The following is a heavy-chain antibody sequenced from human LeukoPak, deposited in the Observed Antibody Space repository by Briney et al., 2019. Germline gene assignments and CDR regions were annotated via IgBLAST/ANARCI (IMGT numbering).Heavy chain of an antibody. D-gene: IGHD3-10*01. V-gene: IGHV3-23*01. CDR3: AKSAGDYYYYMDV. J-gene: IGHJ6*03. CDR2: ISGGGSNT. CDR1: GFAFSSYA. Sequence: PGGSLRLSCAASGFAFSSYAMIWVRQAPGKGLEWVSSISGGGSNTYYADSVKGRFTISRDQSKNTLYVQMNSLRAEDTAIYYCAKSAGDYYYYMDVWGKGTTVTVSS.